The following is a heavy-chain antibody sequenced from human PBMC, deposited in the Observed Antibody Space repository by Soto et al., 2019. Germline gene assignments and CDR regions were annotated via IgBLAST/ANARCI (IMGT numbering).Heavy chain of an antibody. J-gene: IGHJ4*02. Sequence: GGSLRLSCVASGFTFSSYAMHWVRQAPGKGLEWVAVISYDGSNKYYTDSVKGRFTISRDNSKNTLYLQMNSLRAEDTAVYYCARPRGFGELSTYFDYWGQGTLVTVSS. CDR2: ISYDGSNK. CDR1: GFTFSSYA. V-gene: IGHV3-30-3*01. D-gene: IGHD3-10*01. CDR3: ARPRGFGELSTYFDY.